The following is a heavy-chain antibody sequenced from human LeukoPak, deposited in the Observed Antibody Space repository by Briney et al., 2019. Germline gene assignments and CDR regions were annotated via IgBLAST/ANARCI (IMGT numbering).Heavy chain of an antibody. Sequence: GGSLRLSCAASGFTFSSYAMSWVRQAPGKGLEWVSAISGSGGSTYYAESVKGRFTISRDNSKNTLYLQMNSLRAEDTAVYYCAKDRRSRYDSSGGGFDYWGQGTLVTVSS. J-gene: IGHJ4*02. D-gene: IGHD3-22*01. CDR2: ISGSGGST. CDR3: AKDRRSRYDSSGGGFDY. CDR1: GFTFSSYA. V-gene: IGHV3-23*01.